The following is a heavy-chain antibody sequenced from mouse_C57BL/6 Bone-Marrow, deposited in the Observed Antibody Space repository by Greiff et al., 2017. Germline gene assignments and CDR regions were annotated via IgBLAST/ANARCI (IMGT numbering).Heavy chain of an antibody. V-gene: IGHV1-19*01. CDR3: ARTILRSFDY. CDR2: INPYNGGT. J-gene: IGHJ2*01. Sequence: EVQLQQSGPVLVKPGASVKMSCKASGYTFTDYYMNWVKQSHGKSLEWIGVINPYNGGTSYNQKFKGKATLTVDKSSSTAYMELNSLTSEDSAVYYCARTILRSFDYWGQGTTLTVSS. CDR1: GYTFTDYY. D-gene: IGHD1-1*01.